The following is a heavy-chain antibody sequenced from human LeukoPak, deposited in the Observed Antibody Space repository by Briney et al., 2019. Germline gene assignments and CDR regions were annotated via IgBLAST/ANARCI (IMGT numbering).Heavy chain of an antibody. Sequence: SETLSLTCSVSGDSVSRSDSYWDWIRRPPGKGLEWIGTIYYSGRTYYSPSLKSRVTMSVDPSNNQFSLTLRPVTAADTAVYYCARRRYYDGSGYLEWGQGTLLSVSS. D-gene: IGHD3-22*01. V-gene: IGHV4-39*01. J-gene: IGHJ1*01. CDR3: ARRRYYDGSGYLE. CDR2: IYYSGRT. CDR1: GDSVSRSDSY.